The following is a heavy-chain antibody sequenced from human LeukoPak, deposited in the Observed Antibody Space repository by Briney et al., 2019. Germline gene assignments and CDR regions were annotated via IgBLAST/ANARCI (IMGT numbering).Heavy chain of an antibody. Sequence: GGSLRLSCAASGFTFSSYAMSWVRQAPGKGLEWVSAISGSGGSTYYADSVKGRFTISRDNSKNTLYPQMNSLRAEDTAVYYCAKDYGDYGGFDYWGQGTLVTVSS. CDR3: AKDYGDYGGFDY. J-gene: IGHJ4*02. V-gene: IGHV3-23*01. CDR2: ISGSGGST. CDR1: GFTFSSYA. D-gene: IGHD4-17*01.